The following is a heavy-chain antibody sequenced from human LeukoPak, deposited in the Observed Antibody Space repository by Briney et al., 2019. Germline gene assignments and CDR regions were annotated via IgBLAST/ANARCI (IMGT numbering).Heavy chain of an antibody. CDR2: ISDTGNT. J-gene: IGHJ4*02. D-gene: IGHD7-27*01. CDR3: ARESRAGVFFDY. CDR1: GFTLSSYA. V-gene: IGHV3-23*01. Sequence: GGSLRLSCAASGFTLSSYAMSWVRQAPGKGLEWVSAISDTGNTYHADSVKGRFTISRDSSKNTLFLQMNRLRPEDTAVYYCARESRAGVFFDYWGQGTLVTVSS.